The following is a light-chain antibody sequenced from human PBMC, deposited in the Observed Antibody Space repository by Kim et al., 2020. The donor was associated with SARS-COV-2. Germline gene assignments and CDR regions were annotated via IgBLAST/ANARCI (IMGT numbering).Light chain of an antibody. CDR1: QSISSW. CDR2: KAS. J-gene: IGKJ1*01. Sequence: ASVGDRVTITCRASQSISSWLAWYQQKSGKAPKLLMYKASTLESGVPSGFSGSGSGTEFTLTISSLQPDDFATYYCQQYNSYPWTFGQGTKVDIK. CDR3: QQYNSYPWT. V-gene: IGKV1-5*03.